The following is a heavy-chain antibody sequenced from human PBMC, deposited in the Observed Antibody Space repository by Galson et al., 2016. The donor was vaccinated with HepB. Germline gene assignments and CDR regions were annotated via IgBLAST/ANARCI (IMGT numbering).Heavy chain of an antibody. D-gene: IGHD3-3*01. CDR3: ATSHGVRRPHTNFWSGYYAKYYFDY. V-gene: IGHV3-23*01. CDR1: GFVFSNFG. CDR2: ISTRRTT. Sequence: SLRLSCAASGFVFSNFGLSWVRQAPGKGLEWVASISTRRTTYYSDSVQGRFTISRDNSNNTLYLQMNGLRAEDTAVYYCATSHGVRRPHTNFWSGYYAKYYFDYWGQGTLVTVSS. J-gene: IGHJ4*02.